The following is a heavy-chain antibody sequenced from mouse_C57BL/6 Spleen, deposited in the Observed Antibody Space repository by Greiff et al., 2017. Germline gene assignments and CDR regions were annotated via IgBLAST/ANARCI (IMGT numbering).Heavy chain of an antibody. V-gene: IGHV5-16*01. CDR3: AREGDGNWYFDV. CDR1: GFTFSDYY. Sequence: DVKLVESEGGLVQPGSSMKLSCTASGFTFSDYYMAWVRQVPEKGLEWVANINYDGSSTYYLDSLKSRFIISRDNAKNILYLQMSSLKSEDTATYYCAREGDGNWYFDVWGTGTTVTVSS. J-gene: IGHJ1*03. CDR2: INYDGSST. D-gene: IGHD2-1*01.